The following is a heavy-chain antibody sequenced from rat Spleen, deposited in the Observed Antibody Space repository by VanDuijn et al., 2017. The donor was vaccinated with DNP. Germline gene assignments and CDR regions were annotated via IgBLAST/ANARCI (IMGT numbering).Heavy chain of an antibody. CDR3: ARHFPNYGSFFDY. V-gene: IGHV5-22*01. CDR2: ISYEGSST. CDR1: GFTFSDYY. Sequence: EVQLVESGGGLVQPGRSMKLSCAASGFTFSDYYMAWVRQAPKKGLEWVASISYEGSSTYYGDSVKGRFTISRDNAKSTLYLQMNSLRSEDTATYYCARHFPNYGSFFDYWGQGVMVTVSS. J-gene: IGHJ2*01. D-gene: IGHD1-3*01.